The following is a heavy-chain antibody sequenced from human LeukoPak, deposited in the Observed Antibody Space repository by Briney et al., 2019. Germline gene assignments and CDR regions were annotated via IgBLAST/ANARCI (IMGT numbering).Heavy chain of an antibody. D-gene: IGHD2-2*01. J-gene: IGHJ4*02. Sequence: GESLKISCKGSGYRFINYWIGWVRQMPGKGLECMGIIYPGDSDIRYSPSFQGQVSMSADKSINAAYLQWSSLKASDTAMYYCARRQGCSSTSCPPDYWGQGTLVTVSP. V-gene: IGHV5-51*01. CDR1: GYRFINYW. CDR2: IYPGDSDI. CDR3: ARRQGCSSTSCPPDY.